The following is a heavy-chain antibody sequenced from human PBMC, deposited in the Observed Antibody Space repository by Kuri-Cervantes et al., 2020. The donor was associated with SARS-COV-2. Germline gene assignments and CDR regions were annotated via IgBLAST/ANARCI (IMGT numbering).Heavy chain of an antibody. CDR1: GYTFTGYY. J-gene: IGHJ5*02. CDR3: ARDPTGYCSGGSCYLDSWFGP. V-gene: IGHV1-2*02. D-gene: IGHD2-15*01. Sequence: ASVKVSCKASGYTFTGYYMHWVRQAPGQGLEWMGWINPNSGGTNYAQKFQGRVTMTRDTSISTAYMELSRLRSDDAAVYYCARDPTGYCSGGSCYLDSWFGPWGQGTLVTVSS. CDR2: INPNSGGT.